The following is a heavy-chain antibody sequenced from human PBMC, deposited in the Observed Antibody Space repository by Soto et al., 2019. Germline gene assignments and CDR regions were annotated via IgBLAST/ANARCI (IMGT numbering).Heavy chain of an antibody. Sequence: EVQMLESGGGFVQPGGSLRLSCEASGFTFSTYAINWVRQAPGKGLEWVSVISGSGGSTYYADSVKGQFTISRDNSKNTVYLQMNSLRAEDTAVYYCARGPRYCSSTSCYINWFDPWGQGTLVTVSS. CDR3: ARGPRYCSSTSCYINWFDP. CDR1: GFTFSTYA. CDR2: ISGSGGST. J-gene: IGHJ5*02. V-gene: IGHV3-23*01. D-gene: IGHD2-2*02.